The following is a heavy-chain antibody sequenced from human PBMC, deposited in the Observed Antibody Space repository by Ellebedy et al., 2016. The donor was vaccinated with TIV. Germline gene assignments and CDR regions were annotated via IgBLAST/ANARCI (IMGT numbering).Heavy chain of an antibody. Sequence: GGSLRLSCAASGFTFSSYWMSWVRQAPGKGLEWVANIKEDGSEKYYVDSVKGRFTISRDNAKNSLYLQMNSLRAEDTAVYYCARAGQWLVSLFDYWGQGTLVTVSS. D-gene: IGHD6-19*01. CDR3: ARAGQWLVSLFDY. J-gene: IGHJ4*02. CDR2: IKEDGSEK. CDR1: GFTFSSYW. V-gene: IGHV3-7*03.